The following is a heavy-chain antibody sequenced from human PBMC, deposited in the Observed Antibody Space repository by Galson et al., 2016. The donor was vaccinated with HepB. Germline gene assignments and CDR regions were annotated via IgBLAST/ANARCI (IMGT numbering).Heavy chain of an antibody. D-gene: IGHD5-18*01. V-gene: IGHV3-7*04. CDR1: GFTFSDYW. CDR2: IKRDGSQI. Sequence: SLRLSCAASGFTFSDYWMNWVRQAPGQGLEWVANIKRDGSQIYYVDSVKGRFTISRDNFQNSLFLQMNSVRAEDTAVYYCARAQWRQARQAAYFDYWGQGALVTVSS. J-gene: IGHJ4*02. CDR3: ARAQWRQARQAAYFDY.